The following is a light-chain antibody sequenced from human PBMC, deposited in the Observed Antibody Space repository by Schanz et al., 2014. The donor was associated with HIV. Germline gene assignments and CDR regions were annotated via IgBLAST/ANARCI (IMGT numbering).Light chain of an antibody. CDR1: QSISEW. CDR2: EAS. J-gene: IGKJ2*01. CDR3: LHYNDFTSS. Sequence: DIQMTQSPSTLSASVGDRITITCRASQSISEWLAWYQQKPGQAPNLLISEASTLESGVPSRFSVTGSGSEFTLAISSLLPDSFAPDFDLHYNDFTSSVGRGTKLYIK. V-gene: IGKV1-5*03.